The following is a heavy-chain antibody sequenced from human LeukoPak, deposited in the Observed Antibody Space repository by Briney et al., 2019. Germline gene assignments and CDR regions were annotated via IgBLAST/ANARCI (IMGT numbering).Heavy chain of an antibody. Sequence: GRSLRLSCAASGFTFSSYSMNWVRQAPGKGLEWVSSISSSSSYIYYADSVKGRFTISRDNAKNSLYLQMNSLRAEDTAVYYCARIGSYYDSSGYYQDTDFDYWGQGTLVTVSS. CDR3: ARIGSYYDSSGYYQDTDFDY. CDR1: GFTFSSYS. CDR2: ISSSSSYI. J-gene: IGHJ4*02. V-gene: IGHV3-21*01. D-gene: IGHD3-22*01.